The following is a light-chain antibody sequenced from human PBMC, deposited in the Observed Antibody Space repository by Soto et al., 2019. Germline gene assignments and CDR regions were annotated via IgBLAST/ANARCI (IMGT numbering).Light chain of an antibody. Sequence: QSVLTQPPSVPGAPGQRVTISCTGNTSNIGADYDVHWYQQLPGTAPKLLIYGNSNRPSGVPDRFSGSKSGTSASLAIAGLQAEDEADYYCQSYDSSLRVFGGGTKLTVL. V-gene: IGLV1-40*01. CDR1: TSNIGADYD. J-gene: IGLJ2*01. CDR3: QSYDSSLRV. CDR2: GNS.